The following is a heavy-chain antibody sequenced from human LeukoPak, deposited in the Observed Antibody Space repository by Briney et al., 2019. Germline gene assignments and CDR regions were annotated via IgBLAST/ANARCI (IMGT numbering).Heavy chain of an antibody. CDR1: VGSISSYY. CDR2: VYYSGST. V-gene: IGHV4-59*07. Sequence: PSFTLPLPYTLCVGSISSYYWRWIRQPPAKGLEWVGYVYYSGSTNYNPSLKSRVTVSVDTSMNQFSLKLSSVTAADTAAYYCARSGCSGGSCYSAANYGMDVWGQGTTVTVSS. J-gene: IGHJ6*02. D-gene: IGHD2-15*01. CDR3: ARSGCSGGSCYSAANYGMDV.